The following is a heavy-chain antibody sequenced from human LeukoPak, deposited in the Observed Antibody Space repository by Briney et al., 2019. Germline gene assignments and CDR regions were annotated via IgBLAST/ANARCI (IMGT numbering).Heavy chain of an antibody. D-gene: IGHD3-16*01. CDR2: IYNSGRT. CDR3: ARGGSR. V-gene: IGHV4-31*03. Sequence: NPSQTLSLTCTVSGDSISSGGHFWTWIRQHPGKGLEWIVYIYNSGRTYYNPSLKSRFLISIDTSKNDFSLNVSSLTAADTAVYYCARGGSRWGQGTLVTVSS. J-gene: IGHJ1*01. CDR1: GDSISSGGHF.